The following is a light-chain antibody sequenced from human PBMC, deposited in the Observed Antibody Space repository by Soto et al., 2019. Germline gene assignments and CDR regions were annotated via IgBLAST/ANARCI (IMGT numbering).Light chain of an antibody. CDR3: CSYAGSYTLYV. CDR2: DVS. J-gene: IGLJ1*01. CDR1: SSDVGGYNY. Sequence: QSVLTQPRSLSVSPGQSVTISCTGTSSDVGGYNYVSWYQQHPGKAPKLMIYDVSKRPSGVPDRFSGSKSGNTASLTISGLQDEDEADYYCCSYAGSYTLYVFGTGTKVTVL. V-gene: IGLV2-11*01.